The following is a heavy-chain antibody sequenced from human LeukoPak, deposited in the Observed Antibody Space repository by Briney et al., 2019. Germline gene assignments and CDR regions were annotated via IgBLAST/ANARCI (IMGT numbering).Heavy chain of an antibody. D-gene: IGHD5-18*01. V-gene: IGHV4-38-2*02. J-gene: IGHJ5*02. CDR1: GYSISSGYY. CDR2: IYHSGST. Sequence: SETLSLTCTVSGYSISSGYYWGWIRQPPGKGLEWIGSIYHSGSTYYNPSLKSRVTISVDTSKTQFSLKLSSVTAADTAVYYCARVHVDTAMVTGWFDPWGQGTLVTVSS. CDR3: ARVHVDTAMVTGWFDP.